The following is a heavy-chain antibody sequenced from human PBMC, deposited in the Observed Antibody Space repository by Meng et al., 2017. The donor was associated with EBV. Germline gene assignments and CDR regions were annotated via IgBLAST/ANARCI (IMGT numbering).Heavy chain of an antibody. D-gene: IGHD6-13*01. CDR1: GYTFTGYY. Sequence: QVQLGPYGAEVKKPGASVKVSCKASGYTFTGYYMHWVRQAPGQGLEWMGRINPNSGGTNYAQKFQGRVTMTRDTSISTAYMELSRLRSDDTAVYYCAKGADLAAAGTFWFDPWGQGTLVTVSS. CDR3: AKGADLAAAGTFWFDP. J-gene: IGHJ5*02. CDR2: INPNSGGT. V-gene: IGHV1-2*06.